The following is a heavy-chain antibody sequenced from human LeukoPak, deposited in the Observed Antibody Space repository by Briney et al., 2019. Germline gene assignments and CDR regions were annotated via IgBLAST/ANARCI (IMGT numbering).Heavy chain of an antibody. V-gene: IGHV4-59*12. Sequence: SETLSLTCTVSGGSISSYYWSWIRQPPGKGLEWIGYIYYSGSTNYNPSLKSRVTISVDTSKNQFSLKLSSVTAADTAVYYCARGRGPCPRYWGQGTLVTVSS. J-gene: IGHJ4*02. CDR1: GGSISSYY. CDR3: ARGRGPCPRY. CDR2: IYYSGST.